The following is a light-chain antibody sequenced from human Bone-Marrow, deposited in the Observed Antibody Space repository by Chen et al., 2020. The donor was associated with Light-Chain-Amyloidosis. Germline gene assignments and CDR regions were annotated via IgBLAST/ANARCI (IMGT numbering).Light chain of an antibody. CDR2: DDS. CDR1: NIGSTS. CDR3: QVWDRSSDHPV. J-gene: IGLJ3*02. V-gene: IGLV3-21*02. Sequence: SYVLTQPSSVSVAPGQTATIACGGNNIGSTSVHWYQQTPGQAPLLVVYDDSDRPSGLPERLSGSNSGNTASLTISRVEAGDEADDYGQVWDRSSDHPVFGGGTKLTVL.